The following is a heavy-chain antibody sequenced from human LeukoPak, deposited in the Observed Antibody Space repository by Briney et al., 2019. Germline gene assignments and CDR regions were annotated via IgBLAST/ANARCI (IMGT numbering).Heavy chain of an antibody. V-gene: IGHV3-30*18. Sequence: GGSLRLSCAASGFTFSSYGMHWVRQAPGKGLEWVAVISYDGSNKYYADSVKGRFTISRDNSKNTLYLQMNSLRAEDTAVYYCAKGRGIRFLEWLAIDYWGQGTLVTVSS. CDR2: ISYDGSNK. J-gene: IGHJ4*02. CDR1: GFTFSSYG. D-gene: IGHD3-3*01. CDR3: AKGRGIRFLEWLAIDY.